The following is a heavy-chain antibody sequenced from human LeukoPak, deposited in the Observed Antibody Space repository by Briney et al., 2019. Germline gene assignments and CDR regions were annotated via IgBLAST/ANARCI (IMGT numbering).Heavy chain of an antibody. D-gene: IGHD4-17*01. J-gene: IGHJ3*02. CDR1: GGSISSYY. CDR3: ARDLYGERAFDI. Sequence: PSETLSLTCTVSGGSISSYYWSWIRQPPGKGLEWIGYIYYSGSTNYNPSLKSRVTISVDTSKNQFSLKLSSVTAADTAVYYCARDLYGERAFDIWGQGTMVTVSS. V-gene: IGHV4-59*01. CDR2: IYYSGST.